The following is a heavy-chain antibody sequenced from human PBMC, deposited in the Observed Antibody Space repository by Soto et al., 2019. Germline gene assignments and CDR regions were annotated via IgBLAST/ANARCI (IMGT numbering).Heavy chain of an antibody. CDR1: GFTFSSYA. CDR3: AKIYDYIWGSNPPASVQFDY. J-gene: IGHJ4*02. V-gene: IGHV3-23*01. CDR2: ISGSGGGT. D-gene: IGHD3-16*01. Sequence: EVQLLESGGGLVQPGGSLRLSCAASGFTFSSYAMSWVRQAPGKELEWVSAISGSGGGTYYADSVKGRFTISRDNSKKTLYLQMNSLRAEETAVYYCAKIYDYIWGSNPPASVQFDYWGQGTLVTVSS.